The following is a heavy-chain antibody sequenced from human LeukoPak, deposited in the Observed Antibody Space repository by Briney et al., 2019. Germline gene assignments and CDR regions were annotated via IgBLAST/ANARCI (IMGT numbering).Heavy chain of an antibody. Sequence: GGSLRLSCVASGFTVSSNYMSWVRQAPGKGLEWVSAIFSGGSTFYADSVTGRFTISRDNSKNTVYLEMYGLRAEDTAVYYCARDLKTSGWYGDFDYWGQGTLVTVSS. CDR1: GFTVSSNY. CDR2: IFSGGST. D-gene: IGHD6-19*01. V-gene: IGHV3-53*01. CDR3: ARDLKTSGWYGDFDY. J-gene: IGHJ4*02.